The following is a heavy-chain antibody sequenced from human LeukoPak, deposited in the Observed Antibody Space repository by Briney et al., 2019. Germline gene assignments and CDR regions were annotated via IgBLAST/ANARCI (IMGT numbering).Heavy chain of an antibody. Sequence: PGGSLRLSCAASGSTFSSYAMHWVRQAPGKGLEWVAVISYDGSNKYYADSVKGRFTISRDNSKNTLYLQMNSLRAEDTAVYYCARVGITMVRGVPAPIDYWGQGTLVTVSS. CDR3: ARVGITMVRGVPAPIDY. CDR1: GSTFSSYA. D-gene: IGHD3-10*01. V-gene: IGHV3-30*04. CDR2: ISYDGSNK. J-gene: IGHJ4*02.